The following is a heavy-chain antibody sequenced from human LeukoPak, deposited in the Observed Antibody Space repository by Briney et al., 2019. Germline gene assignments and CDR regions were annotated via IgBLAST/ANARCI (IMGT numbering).Heavy chain of an antibody. CDR2: IRYDGSNK. CDR1: GFTFSSYG. Sequence: GGSLRLSCAASGFTFSSYGMHWVRQAPGKGLEWVAFIRYDGSNKYYANSVKGRFTISRDNSKNTLYLQMNSLRAEDTAVYYCARLDDFQTNWFDPWGQGTLVTVS. CDR3: ARLDDFQTNWFDP. D-gene: IGHD3-3*01. J-gene: IGHJ5*02. V-gene: IGHV3-30*02.